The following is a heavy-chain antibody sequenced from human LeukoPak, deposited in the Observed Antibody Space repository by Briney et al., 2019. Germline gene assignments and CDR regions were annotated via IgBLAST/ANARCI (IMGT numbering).Heavy chain of an antibody. Sequence: GGSLRLSCTASGFTLGSHDMHWVRQIPGQGLEWVAAVSSGFHAFFADSVQGRFTVSREDARNSLYLQMNSLRAGDTAVYYCAKSYYDTSGYPLRPCMDVWGKGTTVTVSS. V-gene: IGHV3-13*01. CDR3: AKSYYDTSGYPLRPCMDV. CDR2: VSSGFHA. J-gene: IGHJ6*03. D-gene: IGHD3-22*01. CDR1: GFTLGSHD.